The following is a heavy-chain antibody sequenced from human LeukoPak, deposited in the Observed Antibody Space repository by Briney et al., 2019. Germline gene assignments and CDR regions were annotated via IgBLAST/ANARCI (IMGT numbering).Heavy chain of an antibody. J-gene: IGHJ4*02. CDR1: GFTFSSYA. CDR2: ISGSSSST. D-gene: IGHD2-8*01. CDR3: VDLNAPL. V-gene: IGHV3-48*04. Sequence: GGSLRLSCAASGFTFSSYAMTWVRQAPGKGLEWVSYISGSSSSTKYADSVKGRFTISRDNAKNSLYLQMNSLRVEDTAVYYCVDLNAPLWGQGTLVTVSS.